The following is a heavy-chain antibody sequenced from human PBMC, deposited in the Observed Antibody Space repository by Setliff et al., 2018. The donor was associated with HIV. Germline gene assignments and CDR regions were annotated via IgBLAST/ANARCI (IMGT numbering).Heavy chain of an antibody. V-gene: IGHV1-69*13. CDR2: IIPIFGTT. D-gene: IGHD2-21*02. CDR1: GGTFSSYS. CDR3: ARGRHAVVVTALEHDY. Sequence: VASEKVSCKASGGTFSSYSITWVRQAPGQGLEWVGWIIPIFGTTNYAQNFQGRVTISADESTSTAYMELSSLRSEDTAVYYCARGRHAVVVTALEHDYWGQGTLVTVSS. J-gene: IGHJ4*02.